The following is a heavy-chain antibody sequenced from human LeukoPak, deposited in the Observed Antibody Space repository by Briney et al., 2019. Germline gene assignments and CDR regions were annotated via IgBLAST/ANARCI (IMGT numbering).Heavy chain of an antibody. CDR2: INHSGST. Sequence: SETLSLTCAVYGGSFSGYYWSWIRQPPGKGLEWIGEINHSGSTNYNPSLKSRVTISVDTSKNQFSLKLSSVTAADTAVYYRARGWLSLDYWGQGTLVTVSS. V-gene: IGHV4-34*01. CDR3: ARGWLSLDY. CDR1: GGSFSGYY. J-gene: IGHJ4*02. D-gene: IGHD5-24*01.